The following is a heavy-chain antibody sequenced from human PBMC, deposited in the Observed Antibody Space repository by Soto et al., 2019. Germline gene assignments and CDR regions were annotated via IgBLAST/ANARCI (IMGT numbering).Heavy chain of an antibody. CDR3: ANWGKSGSDY. V-gene: IGHV3-23*01. D-gene: IGHD3-16*01. CDR2: ISGSAGTI. CDR1: GFSFSNYA. J-gene: IGHJ4*02. Sequence: LRLSCAASGFSFSNYAMSWVRQAPGKGLEWVSGISGSAGTIYDADSVKGRFTISRDNSHNTLYLQMNSLRAADTAVYYCANWGKSGSDYWGQGTLVTVSS.